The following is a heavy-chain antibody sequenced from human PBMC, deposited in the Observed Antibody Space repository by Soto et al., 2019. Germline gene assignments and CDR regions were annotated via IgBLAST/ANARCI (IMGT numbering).Heavy chain of an antibody. V-gene: IGHV3-7*01. CDR3: ARVGGITGVDFDY. D-gene: IGHD1-20*01. J-gene: IGHJ4*02. Sequence: EVQLVESGGGLVQPGGSLRLSCAASGFTFSSYWMSWVRQAPGKGLEWVANIKQDGSGKYYVDSVKGRFTISRDNAKNSLYLQMNSLRAEDTAVYYCARVGGITGVDFDYWGQGTLVTVSS. CDR2: IKQDGSGK. CDR1: GFTFSSYW.